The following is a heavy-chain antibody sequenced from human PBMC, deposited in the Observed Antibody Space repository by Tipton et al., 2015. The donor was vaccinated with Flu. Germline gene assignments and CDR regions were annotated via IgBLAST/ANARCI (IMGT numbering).Heavy chain of an antibody. V-gene: IGHV3-11*01. Sequence: SLRLSCAASGFTFSDYYMSWIRQAPGKGLEWVSYISSSGSTIYYADSVKGRFTISRANAKNSLYLQMNSLRAEDTAVYYCARGKAAAGTRGRPTWFAPWGQGPLVTVSS. CDR3: ARGKAAAGTRGRPTWFAP. CDR1: GFTFSDYY. CDR2: ISSSGSTI. J-gene: IGHJ5*02. D-gene: IGHD6-13*01.